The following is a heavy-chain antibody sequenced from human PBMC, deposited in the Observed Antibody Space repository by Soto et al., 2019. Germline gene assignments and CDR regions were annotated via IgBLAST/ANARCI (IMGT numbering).Heavy chain of an antibody. D-gene: IGHD3-16*01. J-gene: IGHJ4*02. V-gene: IGHV4-30-4*01. CDR1: GGSISSGDYY. CDR3: ARAGYYDYVWGSYGLAFDY. CDR2: IYYSGST. Sequence: SETLSLTCTVSGGSISSGDYYWSWIRQPPGKGLEWIGYIYYSGSTYYNPSLKSRVTISVDTSKNQFSLKPSSVTAADTAVYYCARAGYYDYVWGSYGLAFDYWGQGTLVTVYS.